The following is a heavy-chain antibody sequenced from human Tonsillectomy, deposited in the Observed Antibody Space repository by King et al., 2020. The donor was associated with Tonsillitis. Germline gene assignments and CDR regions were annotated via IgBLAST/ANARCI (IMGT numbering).Heavy chain of an antibody. CDR3: ASSYYWSIDF. CDR1: GFTFSSYC. CDR2: IKQDGSEK. V-gene: IGHV3-7*03. J-gene: IGHJ4*03. Sequence: VQLVESGGGLVQPGGSLRLSCAASGFTFSSYCMSWVRQAPGKGLEWVANIKQDGSEKYYEDSVKGRFTISRDNAKNSLYLQMNSLRAEDTAVYYCASSYYWSIDFWGQGILVTVSS. D-gene: IGHD3-22*01.